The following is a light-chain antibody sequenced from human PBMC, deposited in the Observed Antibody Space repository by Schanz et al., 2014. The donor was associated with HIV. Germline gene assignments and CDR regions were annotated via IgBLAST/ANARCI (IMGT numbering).Light chain of an antibody. CDR2: LGS. V-gene: IGKV2-28*01. CDR3: MQSLQTPQFT. J-gene: IGKJ3*01. CDR1: QSLLHSTGYNY. Sequence: VMTQSPLSLPVTPGQPASISCRSSQSLLHSTGYNYLSWYLQKPGQSPQLLIYLGSNRASGVPDRFSGSGSGTDFTLKISRVEAEDVGVYYCMQSLQTPQFTFGPGTKVDIK.